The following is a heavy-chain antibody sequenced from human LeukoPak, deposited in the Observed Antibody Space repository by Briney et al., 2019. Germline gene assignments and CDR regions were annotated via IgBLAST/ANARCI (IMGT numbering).Heavy chain of an antibody. CDR2: ISYDGSNK. D-gene: IGHD6-6*01. CDR1: GFTFSSYA. J-gene: IGHJ4*02. Sequence: GGSLRLSCAASGFTFSSYAMHWARQAPGKGLEWVAVISYDGSNKYYADSVKGRFTISRDNSKNTLYLQMNSLRAEDTAVYYCARAQYSSSREIAVYYFDYWGQGTLVTVSS. V-gene: IGHV3-30-3*01. CDR3: ARAQYSSSREIAVYYFDY.